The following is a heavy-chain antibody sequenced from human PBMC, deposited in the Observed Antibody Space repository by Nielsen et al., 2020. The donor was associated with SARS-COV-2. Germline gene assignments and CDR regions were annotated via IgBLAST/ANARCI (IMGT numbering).Heavy chain of an antibody. CDR1: GGSISSSNW. V-gene: IGHV4-4*02. Sequence: GSLRLSCAVSGGSISSSNWWSWVRQPPGKGLEWIGEIYHSGSTNYNPSLKSRVTISVDKSKNQFSLKLSSVTAADTAVYYCARRKGYCSSTSCYGTGGRRGYYFDYWGQGTLVTVSS. J-gene: IGHJ4*02. CDR3: ARRKGYCSSTSCYGTGGRRGYYFDY. CDR2: IYHSGST. D-gene: IGHD2-2*01.